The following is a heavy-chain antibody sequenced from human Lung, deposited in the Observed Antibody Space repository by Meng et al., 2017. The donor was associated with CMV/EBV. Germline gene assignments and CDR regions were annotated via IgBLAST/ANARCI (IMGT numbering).Heavy chain of an antibody. Sequence: SCAASGFTFSSYWMHWVRQAPGKGLVWVSRINSDGSSTSYADSVKGRFTISRDNSKNTLYLQMNSLRAEDTAVYYCARDQVVLGSGVPAAEDYYGMDVXGQGXTVTVSS. CDR2: INSDGSST. CDR3: ARDQVVLGSGVPAAEDYYGMDV. D-gene: IGHD2-2*01. CDR1: GFTFSSYW. J-gene: IGHJ6*02. V-gene: IGHV3-74*01.